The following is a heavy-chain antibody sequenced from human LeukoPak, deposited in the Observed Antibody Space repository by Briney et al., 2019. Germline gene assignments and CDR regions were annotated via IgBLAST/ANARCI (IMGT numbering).Heavy chain of an antibody. CDR2: ITASGTAM. D-gene: IGHD1-26*01. J-gene: IGHJ4*02. CDR3: ASSGSYRFDY. V-gene: IGHV3-48*02. CDR1: GFTFRDYT. Sequence: GGSLRLSCAASGFTFRDYTMNWVRQAPGKGLEWVSHITASGTAMFYADSVKGRFTISRDNAKNSLYLQMNSLRDEDTAVYYCASSGSYRFDYWGQGTLVTVSS.